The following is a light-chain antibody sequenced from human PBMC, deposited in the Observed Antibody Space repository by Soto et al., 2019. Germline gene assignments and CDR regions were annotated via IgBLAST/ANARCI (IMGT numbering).Light chain of an antibody. CDR3: QQLNNWLYT. CDR1: QSINSY. CDR2: DAF. Sequence: EIVLTQSPATLSLSPGERATLSCRASQSINSYLAWYQQKPGQAPRLLIYDAFHRATGIPDRFSGSGSGTDFTRTITSLEPEDLAVYYCQQLNNWLYTFGQGTKVEIK. V-gene: IGKV3-11*01. J-gene: IGKJ2*01.